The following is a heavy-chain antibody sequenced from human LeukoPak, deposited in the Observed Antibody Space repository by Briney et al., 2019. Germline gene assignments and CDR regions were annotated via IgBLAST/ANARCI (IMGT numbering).Heavy chain of an antibody. J-gene: IGHJ4*02. D-gene: IGHD2-2*01. V-gene: IGHV4-34*01. CDR3: ARGKPAGKSFDY. CDR1: GGSFSGYY. CDR2: INHSGST. Sequence: SETLSLTCAVYGGSFSGYYWSWIRQPPGKGLEWIGEINHSGSTNYNPSLKSRVTISVDTSKNQFSLKLSSVTAADTAVYYCARGKPAGKSFDYWGQGTLVTVPS.